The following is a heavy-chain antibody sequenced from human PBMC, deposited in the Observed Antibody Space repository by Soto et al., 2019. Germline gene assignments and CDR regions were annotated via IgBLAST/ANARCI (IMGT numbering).Heavy chain of an antibody. CDR3: ARGEDSSGYSDAFDI. CDR1: GGSSSGYY. D-gene: IGHD3-22*01. CDR2: INHSGST. Sequence: SETLSLTCAVYGGSSSGYYWSWIRQPPGKGLEWIGEINHSGSTNYNPSLKSRVTISVDTSKNQFSLKLSSVTAADTAVYYCARGEDSSGYSDAFDIWGQGTMVTVSS. J-gene: IGHJ3*02. V-gene: IGHV4-34*01.